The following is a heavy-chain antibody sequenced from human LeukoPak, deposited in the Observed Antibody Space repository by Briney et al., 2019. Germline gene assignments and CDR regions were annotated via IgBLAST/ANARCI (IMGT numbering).Heavy chain of an antibody. CDR2: IIPIFGTA. D-gene: IGHD3-10*01. Sequence: GASVKVSCKASGGTFSSYAISWVRQAPGQGLEWMGGIIPIFGTANYALKFQGRVTITADRSTSTAYMELSSLRSEDTAVYYCAGRRNYYGSGSHFDYWGQGTLVTVSS. CDR3: AGRRNYYGSGSHFDY. CDR1: GGTFSSYA. V-gene: IGHV1-69*06. J-gene: IGHJ4*02.